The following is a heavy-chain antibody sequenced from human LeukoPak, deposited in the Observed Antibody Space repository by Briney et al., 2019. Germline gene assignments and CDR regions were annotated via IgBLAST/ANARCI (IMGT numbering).Heavy chain of an antibody. CDR1: GFTFSSYA. V-gene: IGHV3-23*01. D-gene: IGHD2-2*01. CDR2: ISGSGGST. CDR3: AKDPGYCSSTSCYDGAFRDHWFDP. Sequence: HAGGSLRLSCAASGFTFSSYAMSWVRQAPGKGLEWVSAISGSGGSTYYADSVKGRFTISRDNSKNTLYLQMNSLSAEDTAVYYCAKDPGYCSSTSCYDGAFRDHWFDPWGQGTLVTVSS. J-gene: IGHJ5*02.